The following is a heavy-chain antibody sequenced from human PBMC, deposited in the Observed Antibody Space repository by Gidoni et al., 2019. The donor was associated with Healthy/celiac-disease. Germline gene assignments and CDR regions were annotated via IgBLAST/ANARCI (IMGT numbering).Heavy chain of an antibody. CDR2: IWYDGSNK. CDR1: VFTFSSYG. CDR3: ARDSYYGSGSFSYYYYYMDV. Sequence: PGRSLRLSCAASVFTFSSYGMPGVRQAPGKGLEWVAVIWYDGSNKYYADSVKGRFTISRDNSKNTLYLQMNSLRAEDTAVYYCARDSYYGSGSFSYYYYYMDVWGKGTTVTVSS. J-gene: IGHJ6*03. V-gene: IGHV3-33*01. D-gene: IGHD3-10*01.